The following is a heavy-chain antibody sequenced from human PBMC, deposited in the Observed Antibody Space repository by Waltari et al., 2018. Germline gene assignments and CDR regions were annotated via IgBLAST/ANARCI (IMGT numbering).Heavy chain of an antibody. CDR1: GYTFTDYY. Sequence: EVQLVQSGAEVKKPGATVKISCKASGYTFTDYYMHWVQQAPGKGLEWMGRVDPEDGETIYAGKFQGRVTITADESTSTAYMELSSLRSEDTAVYYCADAMVQGWDYYFDYWGQGTLVTVSS. V-gene: IGHV1-69-2*01. CDR3: ADAMVQGWDYYFDY. CDR2: VDPEDGET. D-gene: IGHD3-10*01. J-gene: IGHJ4*01.